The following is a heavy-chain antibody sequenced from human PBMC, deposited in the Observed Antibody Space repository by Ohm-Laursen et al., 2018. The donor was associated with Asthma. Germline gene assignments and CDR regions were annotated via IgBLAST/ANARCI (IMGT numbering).Heavy chain of an antibody. J-gene: IGHJ2*01. CDR2: ISTGYNT. D-gene: IGHD2-2*03. CDR3: AKDWMGPPMDYWYFDL. Sequence: SLRLSCTASGFSFGSYAVAWVRQAPGKGLEWVSGISTGYNTYYADSVKGRFTISRDNSKNTLYLQMNSLRAEDTAIYYCAKDWMGPPMDYWYFDLWGRGTLVTVSS. CDR1: GFSFGSYA. V-gene: IGHV3-23*01.